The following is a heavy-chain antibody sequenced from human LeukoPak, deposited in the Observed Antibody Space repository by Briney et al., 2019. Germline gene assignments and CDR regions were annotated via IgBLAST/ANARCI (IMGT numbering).Heavy chain of an antibody. J-gene: IGHJ4*02. CDR2: IYYRGST. Sequence: SETLSLTCTVSGGSISSSSYYWGWIRQPPGKGLEWIGSIYYRGSTYYNPSLKSRVTISVDTSKNQFSLKLSSVTAADTAVYYCARKAGTPYYFDYWGQGTLVTVSS. CDR3: ARKAGTPYYFDY. D-gene: IGHD6-13*01. V-gene: IGHV4-39*01. CDR1: GGSISSSSYY.